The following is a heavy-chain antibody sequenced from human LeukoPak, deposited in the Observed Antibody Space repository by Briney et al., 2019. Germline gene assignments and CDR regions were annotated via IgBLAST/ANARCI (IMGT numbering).Heavy chain of an antibody. D-gene: IGHD5/OR15-5a*01. J-gene: IGHJ4*02. CDR3: VRDRTVSTILDY. Sequence: GGSLRLSCAASGFTFSNAWMSWVRQAPGKGLVWVSAIKTDGSAMQYADSVKGRFAISRDNAKNTVYLQMNSLRDEDTAVYYCVRDRTVSTILDYWGQGTLVTVSS. CDR2: IKTDGSAM. CDR1: GFTFSNAW. V-gene: IGHV3-74*03.